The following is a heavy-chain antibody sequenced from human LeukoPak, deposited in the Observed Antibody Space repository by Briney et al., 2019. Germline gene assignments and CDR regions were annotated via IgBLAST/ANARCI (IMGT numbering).Heavy chain of an antibody. D-gene: IGHD3-22*01. V-gene: IGHV4-4*07. CDR2: IYTSGSH. CDR1: GGSISSYY. Sequence: SETLSLTCTVSGGSISSYYWSWIRQPAGKGLESIGRIYTSGSHNYNPSLKSRVTMSIDPSNNHFSLKLYSVTAADTAVYYCARGPYYDSTKTSAFDIWGQGTMVTVSS. J-gene: IGHJ3*02. CDR3: ARGPYYDSTKTSAFDI.